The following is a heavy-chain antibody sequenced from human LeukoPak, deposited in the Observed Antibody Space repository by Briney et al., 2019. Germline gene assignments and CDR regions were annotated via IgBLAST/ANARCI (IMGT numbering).Heavy chain of an antibody. Sequence: PGESLKISCKGSGYSFTSYWIGWVRQMPGKGLEWMGIIYPGDSDTRYSPSFQGQVTISADKSISTAYLQWSSLKASDTAMYYCARSYYYDSSGYYNNPFDYWGQGTLVTVSS. CDR2: IYPGDSDT. D-gene: IGHD3-22*01. CDR1: GYSFTSYW. V-gene: IGHV5-51*01. CDR3: ARSYYYDSSGYYNNPFDY. J-gene: IGHJ4*02.